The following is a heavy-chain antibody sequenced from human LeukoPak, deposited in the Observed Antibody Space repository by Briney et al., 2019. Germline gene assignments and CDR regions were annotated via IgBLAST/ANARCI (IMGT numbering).Heavy chain of an antibody. D-gene: IGHD4-17*01. CDR2: INPSGGST. CDR3: ARADYGDYVGY. J-gene: IGHJ4*02. V-gene: IGHV1-46*01. Sequence: ASVKVSCKASGYTFTSYYMHWVRQAPGQGLEWMGVINPSGGSTSYAQKFQGRVTMTRDTSTSTVYMELSSLRSEDTAVYYCARADYGDYVGYWGQGTLVTISS. CDR1: GYTFTSYY.